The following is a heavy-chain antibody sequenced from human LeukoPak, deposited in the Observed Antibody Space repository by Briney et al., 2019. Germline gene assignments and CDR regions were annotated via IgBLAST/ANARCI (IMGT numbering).Heavy chain of an antibody. D-gene: IGHD6-19*01. Sequence: GASVKVSCKASGGTFSSYAISWVRQAPGQGLAWMGWINPNSGGTNYAQKFQGRVTMTRDTSISTAYMELSRLRSDDTAVYYCARERKPGITVAGAGGRDYYYMDVWGKGTTVTVSS. J-gene: IGHJ6*03. CDR2: INPNSGGT. V-gene: IGHV1-2*02. CDR3: ARERKPGITVAGAGGRDYYYMDV. CDR1: GGTFSSYA.